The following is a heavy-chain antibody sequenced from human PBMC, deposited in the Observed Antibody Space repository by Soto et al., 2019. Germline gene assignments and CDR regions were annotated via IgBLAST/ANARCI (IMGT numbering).Heavy chain of an antibody. CDR1: GGSMIAYY. J-gene: IGHJ4*02. CDR2: TYYSGST. V-gene: IGHV4-59*01. Sequence: PSETLSLTCTVSGGSMIAYYWNWMRQPPGKGLQWIGYTYYSGSTTYNPSLTSRVTISVDSSKNQFSLKLDSVTPADTAVYYCARVRGTAGKRYFDYWGPGTLVTVSS. CDR3: ARVRGTAGKRYFDY. D-gene: IGHD6-13*01.